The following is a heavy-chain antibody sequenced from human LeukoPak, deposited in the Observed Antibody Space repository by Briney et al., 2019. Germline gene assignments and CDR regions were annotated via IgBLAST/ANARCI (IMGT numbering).Heavy chain of an antibody. CDR3: ARDDYGGNSDY. CDR1: GYTLTSYG. CDR2: ISAYNGNT. V-gene: IGHV1-18*01. D-gene: IGHD4-23*01. J-gene: IGHJ4*02. Sequence: AASVKVSCKASGYTLTSYGISWVRQAPGQGLEWMGWISAYNGNTNYAQKLQGRVTMTTNTSTSTAYMELRSLRSDDTAVYYCARDDYGGNSDYWGQGTLVTVSS.